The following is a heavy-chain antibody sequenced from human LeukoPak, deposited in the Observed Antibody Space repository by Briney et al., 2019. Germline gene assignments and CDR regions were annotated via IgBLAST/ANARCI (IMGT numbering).Heavy chain of an antibody. CDR1: GYSISSGYY. D-gene: IGHD2-2*02. V-gene: IGHV4-38-2*02. Sequence: SETLSLTCAVSGYSISSGYYWGWIRPPPGKGLEWIGSIYHSGGTYYNPSLKSRVTISVDTSKNQFSLKLSSVTAADTAVYYCARERVVPAAIQQGYFDYWGQGTLVTISS. J-gene: IGHJ4*02. CDR2: IYHSGGT. CDR3: ARERVVPAAIQQGYFDY.